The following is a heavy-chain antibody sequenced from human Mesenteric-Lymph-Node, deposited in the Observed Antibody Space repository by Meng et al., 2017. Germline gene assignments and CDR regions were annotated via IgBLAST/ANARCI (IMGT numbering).Heavy chain of an antibody. CDR3: ARQHCSGGSCWPYFDY. Sequence: ASVKVSCKASGYTFTGYYMHWVRQAPGQGLEWMGRINPNSGGTNYAQKFQGRVTMTWDTSISTAYMDMSSLRSDDTAVYYCARQHCSGGSCWPYFDYWGQGTLVTVSS. CDR2: INPNSGGT. CDR1: GYTFTGYY. V-gene: IGHV1-2*06. J-gene: IGHJ4*02. D-gene: IGHD2-15*01.